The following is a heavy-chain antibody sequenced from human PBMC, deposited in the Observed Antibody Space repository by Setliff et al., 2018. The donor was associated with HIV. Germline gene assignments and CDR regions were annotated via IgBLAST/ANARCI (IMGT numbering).Heavy chain of an antibody. J-gene: IGHJ4*02. Sequence: ASVKVSCKTSGYTLTKYGVSWVRQAPGQGLEWLGWISGYNGDTQYEQKFQDRLTVTTDRSTSMAYMELRSLRSDDTAIYYCARDLVGHGSGSYYDIPFDHWGQGTLVT. CDR3: ARDLVGHGSGSYYDIPFDH. V-gene: IGHV1-18*01. CDR1: GYTLTKYG. D-gene: IGHD3-10*01. CDR2: ISGYNGDT.